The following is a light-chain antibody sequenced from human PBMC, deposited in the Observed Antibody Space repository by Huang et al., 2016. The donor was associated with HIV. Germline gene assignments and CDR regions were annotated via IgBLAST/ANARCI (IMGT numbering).Light chain of an antibody. J-gene: IGKJ1*01. Sequence: EILMTQSPATLSASPGERATLSCRASQSVSSNLAWHQQKPGQAPRLLIYGASTRATSIPSRFSGSGSGTDFTLLISSLQSEDFAVYYCQQYNNWRTFGQGTKVEIK. CDR3: QQYNNWRT. V-gene: IGKV3-15*01. CDR2: GAS. CDR1: QSVSSN.